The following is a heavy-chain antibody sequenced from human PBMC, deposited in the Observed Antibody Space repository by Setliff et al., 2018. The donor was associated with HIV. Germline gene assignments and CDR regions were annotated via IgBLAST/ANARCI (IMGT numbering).Heavy chain of an antibody. V-gene: IGHV1-18*01. D-gene: IGHD3-16*01. Sequence: GASVKVSCKASGYTFTSYGISWVRQAPGQGLEWMGWISAYNGNTNYVQKFQGRVTMTTDTSTYTAFMELRSLRSDDTAVYYCARDPGDYDYVWGTKRGWFDPWGQGTLVTVSS. CDR2: ISAYNGNT. CDR1: GYTFTSYG. CDR3: ARDPGDYDYVWGTKRGWFDP. J-gene: IGHJ5*02.